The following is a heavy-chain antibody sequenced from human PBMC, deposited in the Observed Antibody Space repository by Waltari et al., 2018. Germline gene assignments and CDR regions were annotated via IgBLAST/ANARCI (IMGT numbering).Heavy chain of an antibody. V-gene: IGHV4-30-2*01. CDR3: ARGEKGGGNVADY. D-gene: IGHD2-15*01. CDR1: GGSISSGGYS. J-gene: IGHJ4*02. Sequence: QLQLQESGSGLVKPSQTLSLTCAVSGGSISSGGYSWSWIRQPPGKGLEWIGYIYHSGSTYYNPSLNIRVTISVDRSKNQFSLKLSSVTAADTAVYYCARGEKGGGNVADYWGQGTLVTVSS. CDR2: IYHSGST.